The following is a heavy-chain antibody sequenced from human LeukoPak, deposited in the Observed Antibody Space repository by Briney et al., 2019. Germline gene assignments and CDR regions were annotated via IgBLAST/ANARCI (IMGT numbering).Heavy chain of an antibody. J-gene: IGHJ6*02. CDR1: RFIHRDSW. V-gene: IGHV3-7*01. Sequence: GGSLRLSCAASRFIHRDSWMSWVRPAPGKGLEGVANMNQDGSAKGYVDSVKGRFTISRDNARNSLYLQMSSLRPEDTAVYYCATYTHWVAGDVWGQGTTVTVSS. D-gene: IGHD3-16*01. CDR2: MNQDGSAK. CDR3: ATYTHWVAGDV.